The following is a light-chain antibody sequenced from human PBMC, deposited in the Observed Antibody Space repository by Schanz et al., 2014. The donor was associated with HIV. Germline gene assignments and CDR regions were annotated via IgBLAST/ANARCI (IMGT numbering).Light chain of an antibody. J-gene: IGKJ1*01. CDR1: QSVSSS. V-gene: IGKV3-11*01. Sequence: EIVLTQSPATLSLSPGERVTLSCRASQSVSSSLAWYQQKPGQAPRLLIYDASNRATGVPARFSGSGSGTQFTLTISSLQSEDFAVYYCQQYDTWPPWTFGQGTKVEIK. CDR3: QQYDTWPPWT. CDR2: DAS.